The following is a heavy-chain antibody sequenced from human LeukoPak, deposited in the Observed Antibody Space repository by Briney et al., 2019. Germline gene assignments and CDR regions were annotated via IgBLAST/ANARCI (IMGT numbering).Heavy chain of an antibody. V-gene: IGHV1-69*05. J-gene: IGHJ3*02. CDR1: GGTFSSYA. CDR2: IIPIFGTA. Sequence: KPGASVKVSCKASGGTFSSYAISWVRQAPGQGLEWMGGIIPIFGTANYAQKFQGRVTITTDESTSTAYMELSSLRSEDTAVYYCARDTPHYYGSGSYAFDIWGQGTMVTVSS. D-gene: IGHD3-10*01. CDR3: ARDTPHYYGSGSYAFDI.